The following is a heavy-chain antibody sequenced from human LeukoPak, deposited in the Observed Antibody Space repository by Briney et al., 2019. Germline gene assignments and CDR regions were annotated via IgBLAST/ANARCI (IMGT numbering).Heavy chain of an antibody. D-gene: IGHD1-1*01. Sequence: PGGSLRLSCAASGFTFSSFWMGWVRQAPGKGLEWVASIKFDESEKHHVDSVEGRFTISRDNAKSSLYLQMNSLRAEDTAVYFCLRVTTNGYFEYWGQGTLVTVSS. CDR1: GFTFSSFW. CDR2: IKFDESEK. CDR3: LRVTTNGYFEY. J-gene: IGHJ4*02. V-gene: IGHV3-7*04.